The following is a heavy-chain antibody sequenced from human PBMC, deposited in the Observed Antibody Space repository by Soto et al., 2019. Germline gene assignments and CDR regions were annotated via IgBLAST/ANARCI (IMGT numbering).Heavy chain of an antibody. CDR2: IYYSGST. CDR3: ARGPYSNYYYYGMDV. D-gene: IGHD4-4*01. J-gene: IGHJ6*02. Sequence: SETLSLTCTVSGGSISSGDYYWSWIRQPPGKGLEWIGYIYYSGSTYYKPSLKSRVTISVDTSKNQFSLKLSSVTAADTAVYYCARGPYSNYYYYGMDVWGQGTTVTVSS. V-gene: IGHV4-30-4*01. CDR1: GGSISSGDYY.